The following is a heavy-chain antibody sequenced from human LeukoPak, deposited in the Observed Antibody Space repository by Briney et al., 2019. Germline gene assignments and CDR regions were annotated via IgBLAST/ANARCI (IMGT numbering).Heavy chain of an antibody. J-gene: IGHJ4*02. D-gene: IGHD3-9*01. CDR1: GFTFSSYG. CDR2: ISYDGSNK. CDR3: AKAFYAILAGFPN. V-gene: IGHV3-30*18. Sequence: GRSLRLSCAASGFTFSSYGMHWVRQAPGKGLEWVAVISYDGSNKYYADSVKGRFTISRDNSKNTLYLQMNSLRAEDTAVYYCAKAFYAILAGFPNWGQGTLVTVSS.